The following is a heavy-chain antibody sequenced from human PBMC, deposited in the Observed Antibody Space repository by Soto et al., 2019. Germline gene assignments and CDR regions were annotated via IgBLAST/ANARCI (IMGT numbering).Heavy chain of an antibody. CDR3: AKDSIAAAGCFDY. J-gene: IGHJ4*02. CDR2: ISWNSGSI. V-gene: IGHV3-9*01. Sequence: GGSLRLSCAASGFTFDDYAMHWVRQAPGKGLEWVSGISWNSGSIGYADSVKGRFTISRDNAKNSLYLQMNSMRAEDPALYYCAKDSIAAAGCFDYWGQGTLVTVSS. CDR1: GFTFDDYA. D-gene: IGHD6-13*01.